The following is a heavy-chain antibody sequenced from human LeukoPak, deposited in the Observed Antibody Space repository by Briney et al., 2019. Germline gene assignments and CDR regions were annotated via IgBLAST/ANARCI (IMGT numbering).Heavy chain of an antibody. V-gene: IGHV3-21*01. CDR3: ASAKAYCGGDCPAGY. D-gene: IGHD2-21*02. J-gene: IGHJ4*02. CDR2: ISSSSSYI. CDR1: GFTFGSYS. Sequence: GRSLRLSCAAAGFTFGSYSMNWVRQAAGDWRGWVSSISSSSSYIYYADSVKGRFTISRDNAKNSLYLQMNSLRAEDTAVYYCASAKAYCGGDCPAGYWGQGTLVTVSS.